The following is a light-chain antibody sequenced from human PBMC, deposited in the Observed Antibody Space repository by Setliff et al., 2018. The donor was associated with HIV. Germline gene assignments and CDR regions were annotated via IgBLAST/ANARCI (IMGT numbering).Light chain of an antibody. CDR1: QSVSSS. J-gene: IGKJ4*01. Sequence: EIVLTQSPATLSLSPGERATLSCRASQSVSSSLAWFQQKPGQAPRLLIYDASNRATDFPARFSGSGSGTDFTLTIRSLEPEDSAVYYCQQRSRWPPTFGGGTKVDIK. CDR3: QQRSRWPPT. V-gene: IGKV3-11*01. CDR2: DAS.